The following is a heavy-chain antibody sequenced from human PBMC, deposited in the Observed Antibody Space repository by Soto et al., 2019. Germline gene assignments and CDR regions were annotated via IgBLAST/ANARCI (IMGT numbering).Heavy chain of an antibody. V-gene: IGHV1-69*08. D-gene: IGHD6-13*01. CDR1: GGTFSSYT. Sequence: QVQLVQSGAEVKKPGSSVKVSCQASGGTFSSYTISWVRQAPGQGLEWRGRIIPILGIANYAQKFQGRVTITANKSTSTDYMELSSLRTEDTAVYYCARDLYSSSWHDYWGQGTLVTVSS. CDR2: IIPILGIA. J-gene: IGHJ4*02. CDR3: ARDLYSSSWHDY.